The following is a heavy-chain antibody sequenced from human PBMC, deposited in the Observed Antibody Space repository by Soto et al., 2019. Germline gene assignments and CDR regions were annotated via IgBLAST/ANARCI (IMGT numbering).Heavy chain of an antibody. D-gene: IGHD1-1*01. V-gene: IGHV3-23*01. Sequence: QPGGSLRLSCAASGFTFSSYAMSWVRQAPGKGLEWVSAISGSGGSTYYADSVKGRFTISRDNSKNTLYLQMNSLRAEDTAVYYCAKEGLKWELEGEYFQHWGQGTLVTVSS. CDR2: ISGSGGST. CDR1: GFTFSSYA. CDR3: AKEGLKWELEGEYFQH. J-gene: IGHJ1*01.